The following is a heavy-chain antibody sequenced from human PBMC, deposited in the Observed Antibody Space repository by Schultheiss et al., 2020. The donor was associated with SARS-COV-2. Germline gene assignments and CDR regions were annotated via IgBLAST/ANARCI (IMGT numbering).Heavy chain of an antibody. J-gene: IGHJ4*02. V-gene: IGHV1-69*01. CDR2: IIPIFGTA. Sequence: KISCKASGGTFNNFVIHWVRQAPGQGLEWMGGIIPIFGTANYAQKFQGRVTITADESTSTAYMELSSLRSEDTAVYYCARVGTITMVRGVIGDYFDYWGQGTLVTVSS. D-gene: IGHD3-10*01. CDR3: ARVGTITMVRGVIGDYFDY. CDR1: GGTFNNFV.